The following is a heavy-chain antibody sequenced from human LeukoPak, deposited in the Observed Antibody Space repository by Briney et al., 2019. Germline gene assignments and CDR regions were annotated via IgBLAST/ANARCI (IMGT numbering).Heavy chain of an antibody. CDR2: ISYDGSNK. V-gene: IGHV3-30*18. J-gene: IGHJ4*02. D-gene: IGHD3-10*01. CDR3: AKEVEYYGSGSYMDY. Sequence: GSLRLSCAASGFTFSSYGMHWVRQAPGKGLEWVAVISYDGSNKYYADSVKGRFTISRDNSKNTLYLQMNSLRAEDTAVYYCAKEVEYYGSGSYMDYWGQGTLVTVSS. CDR1: GFTFSSYG.